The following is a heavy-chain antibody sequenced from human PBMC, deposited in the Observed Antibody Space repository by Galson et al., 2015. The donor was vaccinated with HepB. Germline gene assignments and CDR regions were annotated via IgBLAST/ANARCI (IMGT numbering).Heavy chain of an antibody. D-gene: IGHD3-10*01. CDR3: ARDYEGSRGFDY. CDR2: INPNSGGT. CDR1: GYTFTGYH. J-gene: IGHJ4*02. V-gene: IGHV1-2*06. Sequence: SVKVSCKASGYTFTGYHMHWVRQAPGQGLEWMGRINPNSGGTKYAQKFQGRVTMTRDTSISTAYMELSRLRSDDTAVYYCARDYEGSRGFDYWGQGTLVTVSS.